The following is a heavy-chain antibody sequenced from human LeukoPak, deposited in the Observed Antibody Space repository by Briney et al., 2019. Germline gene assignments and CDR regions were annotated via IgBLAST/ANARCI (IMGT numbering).Heavy chain of an antibody. D-gene: IGHD6-6*01. CDR1: GGSISNKTYS. J-gene: IGHJ4*02. CDR3: ARARDSSFDY. CDR2: YYSGTT. V-gene: IGHV4-39*07. Sequence: SETLSLTCNVSGGSISNKTYSWGWIRQPPGKGLEWIGLYYSGTTYYNPSLKSRVTMYADTSKSQFSLKLSSVTAADTAVYYCARARDSSFDYWGQGTLVTVSS.